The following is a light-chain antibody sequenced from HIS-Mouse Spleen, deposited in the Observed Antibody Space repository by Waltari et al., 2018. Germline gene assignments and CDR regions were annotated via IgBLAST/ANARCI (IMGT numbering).Light chain of an antibody. CDR1: QSVSSSY. J-gene: IGKJ4*01. CDR3: QQYGSSPRLT. V-gene: IGKV3-20*01. Sequence: EIVLTKSPGTLSLSPGERATLSCRASQSVSSSYLAWYQQKPGQAPRLLIYGASSRATDIPDRFSGSGSGTDFTLTISRLEPEDFAVYYCQQYGSSPRLTFGGGTKVEIK. CDR2: GAS.